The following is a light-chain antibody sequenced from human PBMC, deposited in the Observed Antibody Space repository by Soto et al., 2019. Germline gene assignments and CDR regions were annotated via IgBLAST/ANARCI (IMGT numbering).Light chain of an antibody. CDR2: QAS. CDR3: QQYNSVSQT. V-gene: IGKV1-5*03. J-gene: IGKJ1*01. CDR1: QSIGYW. Sequence: DIQMTQSPSTLSASVGDRVTITCRASQSIGYWLAWYQQKPGKAPNLLIYQASSLETGVPSRFSVSGSGTEFTLTISSLQPDDFATYYCQQYNSVSQTFGQGTKVEIK.